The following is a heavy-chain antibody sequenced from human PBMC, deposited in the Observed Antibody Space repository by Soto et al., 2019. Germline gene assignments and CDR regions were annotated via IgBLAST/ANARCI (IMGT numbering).Heavy chain of an antibody. J-gene: IGHJ4*02. V-gene: IGHV4-38-2*02. CDR1: GYSISTGYY. CDR2: VYRSGAA. CDR3: ARDYPYALEVAGYFAF. D-gene: IGHD6-19*01. Sequence: SETLSLTCTVSGYSISTGYYWAWVRQSPGKGLEWIGSVYRSGAAYYSPTLKSRVTISVDTSKNQFSLHLKSVTAADAAVYYCARDYPYALEVAGYFAFWGQGTPDTVSS.